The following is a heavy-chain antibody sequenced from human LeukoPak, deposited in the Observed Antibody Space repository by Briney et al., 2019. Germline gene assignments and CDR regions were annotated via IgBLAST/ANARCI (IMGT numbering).Heavy chain of an antibody. V-gene: IGHV4-34*01. J-gene: IGHJ5*02. D-gene: IGHD3-22*01. Sequence: SETLSLTCAVYGGSFSGYYWSWIRQPPGKGLEWIGEINHSGSTNYNPSLKSRVTISVDTSKNQFSLQLSSVTAADTAVYYCARGRITMIVVVTWHNWFDPWGQGTLVTVSS. CDR3: ARGRITMIVVVTWHNWFDP. CDR1: GGSFSGYY. CDR2: INHSGST.